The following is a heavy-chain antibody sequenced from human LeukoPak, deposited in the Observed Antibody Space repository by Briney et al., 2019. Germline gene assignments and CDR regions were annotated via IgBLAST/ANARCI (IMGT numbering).Heavy chain of an antibody. J-gene: IGHJ4*02. Sequence: GSLRLSCAASEFPLRSYWMSWVRRAPGKGLGWVASIKQDGGEKNYVDSVRGRFTISRDNAHHSLYLQMNCLRAEDTAMYYCARDGGYCSGGTCYSTHWGQGSLVTVSS. CDR3: ARDGGYCSGGTCYSTH. V-gene: IGHV3-7*03. D-gene: IGHD2-15*01. CDR1: EFPLRSYW. CDR2: IKQDGGEK.